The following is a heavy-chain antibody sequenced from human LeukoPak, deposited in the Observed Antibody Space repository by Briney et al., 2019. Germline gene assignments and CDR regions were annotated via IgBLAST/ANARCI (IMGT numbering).Heavy chain of an antibody. V-gene: IGHV1-2*02. CDR1: GYTFTGYY. J-gene: IGHJ3*02. Sequence: ASVKVSCKASGYTFTGYYMHWVRQAPGQGLEWMGWINPNSGGTNYAQKFQGRVTMTRDTSISTAYMELSRLRSDDTAVYYCARVPEPPTTVTNSIAFDIWGQGTMVTVSS. CDR3: ARVPEPPTTVTNSIAFDI. CDR2: INPNSGGT. D-gene: IGHD4-17*01.